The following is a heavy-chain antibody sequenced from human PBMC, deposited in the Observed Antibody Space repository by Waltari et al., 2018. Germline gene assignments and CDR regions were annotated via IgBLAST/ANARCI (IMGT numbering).Heavy chain of an antibody. D-gene: IGHD2-15*01. CDR1: GGSFSGYY. V-gene: IGHV4-34*01. J-gene: IGHJ5*02. CDR2: INHSGST. CDR3: ASIVVVVAAPPLP. Sequence: QVQLQQWGAGLLKPSETLSLTCAVYGGSFSGYYWSWIRQPPGKGLEWIGEINHSGSTNYNPSLKSRVTISVDASKNQFSRKLSSVTAADTAVYYCASIVVVVAAPPLPWGQGTLVTVSS.